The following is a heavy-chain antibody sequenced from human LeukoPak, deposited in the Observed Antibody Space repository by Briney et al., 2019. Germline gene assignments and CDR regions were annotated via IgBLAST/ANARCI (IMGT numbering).Heavy chain of an antibody. CDR3: ARDRVGVLWFGELWSR. D-gene: IGHD3-10*01. CDR1: GFSFSGYT. CDR2: ISYDGSNK. J-gene: IGHJ4*02. V-gene: IGHV3-30-3*01. Sequence: PGGSLRLSCAASGFSFSGYTINWVRQAPGKGLEWVAVISYDGSNKYYADSVKGRFTISRDNSKNTLYLQMNSLRAEDTAVYYCARDRVGVLWFGELWSRGGQGTLVTVSS.